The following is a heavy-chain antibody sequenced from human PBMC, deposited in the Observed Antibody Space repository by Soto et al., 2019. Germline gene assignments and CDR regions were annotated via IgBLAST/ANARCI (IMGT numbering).Heavy chain of an antibody. CDR3: TRANWYSEY. CDR2: ISHRGAT. D-gene: IGHD7-27*01. V-gene: IGHV4-34*01. Sequence: SETLSLTCAVYGGSFSGYYWSWIRQPPGKGLEWIGEISHRGATNYNPSLKSRVTISVDTSKNQFSLNLTSLTAADTAIYYCTRANWYSEYWGQGTLVTVSS. CDR1: GGSFSGYY. J-gene: IGHJ4*02.